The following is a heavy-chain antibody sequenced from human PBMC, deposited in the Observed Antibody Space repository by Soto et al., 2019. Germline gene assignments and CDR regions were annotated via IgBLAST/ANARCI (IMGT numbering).Heavy chain of an antibody. Sequence: PGGSLRLSCVTYGLTFTDYWMSWVRQAPGKGLEWVANIKQDESEKNYLDSVKGRFTISRDNSKNTLYLQMNSLRAEDTAVYYCAKPPRYYYDSSGYYYSQFDYWGQGTLVTVSS. CDR2: IKQDESEK. D-gene: IGHD3-22*01. CDR3: AKPPRYYYDSSGYYYSQFDY. CDR1: GLTFTDYW. V-gene: IGHV3-7*03. J-gene: IGHJ4*02.